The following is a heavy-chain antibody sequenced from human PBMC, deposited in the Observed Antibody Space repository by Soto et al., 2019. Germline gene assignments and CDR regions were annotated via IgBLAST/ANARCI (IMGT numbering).Heavy chain of an antibody. J-gene: IGHJ4*02. CDR1: GGSISSSSYY. CDR2: IYYGGST. D-gene: IGHD1-26*01. CDR3: TRGLFSGSYYSGGWYYFDS. Sequence: TSETLSLTCTVSGGSISSSSYYWGWIRQSPGKGLEWIGSIYYGGSTYYSPSLKSRVTISVDTSKSQFSLKLTSVTAADTAVYYCTRGLFSGSYYSGGWYYFDSWGQGTMVTVSS. V-gene: IGHV4-39*01.